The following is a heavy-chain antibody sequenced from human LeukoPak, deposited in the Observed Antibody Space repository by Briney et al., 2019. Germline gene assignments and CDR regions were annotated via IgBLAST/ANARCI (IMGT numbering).Heavy chain of an antibody. J-gene: IGHJ4*02. CDR2: ISTSSDST. CDR3: ASGLYGGVFDN. Sequence: HPGGSLRLSCAASGFTFYTSALTWVRQAPGRGLEWVSDISTSSDSTYHIESVRGRFTISRDNSKNTLYLQMSSLRVDDTAVYYCASGLYGGVFDNWGQGTLVTVSS. V-gene: IGHV3-23*01. CDR1: GFTFYTSA. D-gene: IGHD4/OR15-4a*01.